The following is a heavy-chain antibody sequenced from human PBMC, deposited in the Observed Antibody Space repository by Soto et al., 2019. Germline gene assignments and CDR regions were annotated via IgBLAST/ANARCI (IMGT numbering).Heavy chain of an antibody. Sequence: PGGSLRLSCAASGFTFSSYAMSWVRQAPGKGLEWVSAISGSGGSTYYADSVKGRFAISRDNSKNTLYLQMNSLRAEDTAVYYCAKYRYSSGWYVPESDYWGQGTLVTVSS. D-gene: IGHD6-19*01. J-gene: IGHJ4*02. CDR2: ISGSGGST. V-gene: IGHV3-23*01. CDR1: GFTFSSYA. CDR3: AKYRYSSGWYVPESDY.